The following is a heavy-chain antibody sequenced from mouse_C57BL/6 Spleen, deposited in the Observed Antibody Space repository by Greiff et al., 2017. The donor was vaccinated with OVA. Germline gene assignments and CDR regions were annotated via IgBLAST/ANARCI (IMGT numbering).Heavy chain of an antibody. V-gene: IGHV5-9-1*02. Sequence: EVQRVESGEGLVKPGGSLKLSCAASGFTFSSYAMSWVRQTPETRLAWVAYISSGGDYIYYADTVTGRFTISRDNARNTLYLQMSSLKSEDTAMYYCTRDYYGSSSYAMDYWGQGTSVTVSS. CDR3: TRDYYGSSSYAMDY. CDR2: ISSGGDYI. CDR1: GFTFSSYA. D-gene: IGHD1-1*01. J-gene: IGHJ4*01.